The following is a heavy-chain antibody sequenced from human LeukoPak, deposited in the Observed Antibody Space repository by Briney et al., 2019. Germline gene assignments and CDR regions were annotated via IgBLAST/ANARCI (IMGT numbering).Heavy chain of an antibody. D-gene: IGHD3-10*01. CDR3: ARPYYYGSGSHPHLDY. CDR2: ISYDGSNK. Sequence: GGSLRLSCAASGFTFSSYGMHWVRQAPGKGLEWVAVISYDGSNKYYADSVKGRFTISRDNSKNTLYLQMNSLRAEDTAVYYCARPYYYGSGSHPHLDYWGQGTLVTVSS. J-gene: IGHJ4*02. CDR1: GFTFSSYG. V-gene: IGHV3-30*03.